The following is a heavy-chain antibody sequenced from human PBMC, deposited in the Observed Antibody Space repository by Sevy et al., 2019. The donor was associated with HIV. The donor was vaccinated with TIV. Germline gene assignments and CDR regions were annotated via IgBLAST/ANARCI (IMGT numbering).Heavy chain of an antibody. CDR1: GFTLSSYA. CDR3: AKDDSSGYLYYFDY. D-gene: IGHD3-22*01. J-gene: IGHJ4*02. CDR2: ISGSGGST. Sequence: GGSLRLSCAASGFTLSSYAMSWVRQAPGKGLEWVSAISGSGGSTYYADSVKGRFTISRDNSKNTLYLQMNSLRAEDTAVYYCAKDDSSGYLYYFDYWGQGTLVTVSS. V-gene: IGHV3-23*01.